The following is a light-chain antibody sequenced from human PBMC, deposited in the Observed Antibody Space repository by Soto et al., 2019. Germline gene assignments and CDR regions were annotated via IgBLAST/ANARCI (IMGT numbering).Light chain of an antibody. V-gene: IGLV2-14*01. CDR1: SSDVAGYNY. J-gene: IGLJ1*01. Sequence: QSALTQPASVSGSPGQSITISCTGTSSDVAGYNYVSWYQQHPGKAPKLMIYDVSNRPSGVSNRFSGSKSGNTASLTISGLLAEDEADYYCSSYTSSSTYVFGTGTKVTVL. CDR3: SSYTSSSTYV. CDR2: DVS.